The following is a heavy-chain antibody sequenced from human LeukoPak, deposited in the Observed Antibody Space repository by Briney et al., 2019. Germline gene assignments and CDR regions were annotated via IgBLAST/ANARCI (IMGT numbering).Heavy chain of an antibody. J-gene: IGHJ4*02. Sequence: GGSLRLSCAASGFTFSSYAMSWVRQAPGKGLEWVSAISGSGGSTYYADSVKGRSTISRDNSKNTLYLQMNSLRAEDTAVYYSAKVGSMTTVIFYFDYWGQGTLVTVSS. CDR2: ISGSGGST. CDR3: AKVGSMTTVIFYFDY. CDR1: GFTFSSYA. V-gene: IGHV3-23*01. D-gene: IGHD4-17*01.